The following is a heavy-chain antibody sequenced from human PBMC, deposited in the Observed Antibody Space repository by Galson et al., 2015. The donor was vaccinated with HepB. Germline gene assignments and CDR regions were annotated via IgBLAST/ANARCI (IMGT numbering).Heavy chain of an antibody. CDR1: GFVFSRHG. J-gene: IGHJ4*02. CDR3: WMIGTDFDY. D-gene: IGHD2-21*01. V-gene: IGHV3-33*01. Sequence: SLRLSCAASGFVFSRHGMHWARQAPDKGLEWVAVVWYDGTKQYYSESVEGRLTISRDNSKNMVYLQMNSLRVEDTAVYYCWMIGTDFDYWGQGTLVTVSS. CDR2: VWYDGTKQ.